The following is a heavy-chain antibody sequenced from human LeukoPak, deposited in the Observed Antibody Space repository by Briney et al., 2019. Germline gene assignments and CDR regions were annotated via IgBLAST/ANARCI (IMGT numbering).Heavy chain of an antibody. CDR2: ISSSSSYI. D-gene: IGHD2/OR15-2a*01. J-gene: IGHJ4*02. V-gene: IGHV3-21*01. Sequence: GGSLRLSCAAPGFTFSSYSMNWVRQAPGKGLEWGSSISSSSSYIYYADSVKGRFTISRDNAKNSLYLQMNSLRAEDTAVYYCASDRILNYWGQGTLVTVSS. CDR1: GFTFSSYS. CDR3: ASDRILNY.